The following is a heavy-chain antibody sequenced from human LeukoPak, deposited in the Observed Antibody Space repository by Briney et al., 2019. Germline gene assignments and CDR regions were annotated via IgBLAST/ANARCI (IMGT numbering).Heavy chain of an antibody. CDR3: ARDVLYYYDSSGYQRGGYFDY. CDR1: GFTFSSYE. V-gene: IGHV3-48*03. CDR2: ISSSGSTI. Sequence: GGSLRLSCAASGFTFSSYEMNWVRQAPGKGLEWVSYISSSGSTIYYADSVKGRFTISRDNAKNSLYLQMNSLRAEDTAVYYCARDVLYYYDSSGYQRGGYFDYWGQGTLVTVSS. D-gene: IGHD3-22*01. J-gene: IGHJ4*02.